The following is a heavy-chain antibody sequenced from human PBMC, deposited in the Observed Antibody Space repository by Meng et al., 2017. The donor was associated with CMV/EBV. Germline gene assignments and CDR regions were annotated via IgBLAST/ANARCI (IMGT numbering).Heavy chain of an antibody. D-gene: IGHD1-1*01. CDR1: GYTFTDYG. V-gene: IGHV1-18*01. Sequence: ASVKVSCKASGYTFTDYGITWVRQAPGQGLEWMGWISTYNGNTNYAQRLQGRVTMTTDTSTNSAYMNLWRLRPDDTAVYYCARDTLNWNFDYWGQGTPVTVSS. CDR3: ARDTLNWNFDY. J-gene: IGHJ4*02. CDR2: ISTYNGNT.